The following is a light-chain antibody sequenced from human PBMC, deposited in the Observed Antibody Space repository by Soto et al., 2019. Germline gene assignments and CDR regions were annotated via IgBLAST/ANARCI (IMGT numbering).Light chain of an antibody. CDR1: QSVSSN. Sequence: IVMTQSPATLSVSPGERATLSCRASQSVSSNLAWYQQKPGQAPRLLIYGAFTRATGIPARFSGSGSGTEFTLTISRLQSGDFAVYYCQQYNNWPRTFGQGTKLEIK. J-gene: IGKJ2*01. V-gene: IGKV3-15*01. CDR3: QQYNNWPRT. CDR2: GAF.